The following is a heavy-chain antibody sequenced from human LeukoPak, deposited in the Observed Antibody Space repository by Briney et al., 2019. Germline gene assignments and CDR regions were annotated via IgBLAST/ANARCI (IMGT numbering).Heavy chain of an antibody. V-gene: IGHV4-39*01. D-gene: IGHD3-10*01. CDR2: IYYRGST. CDR3: ARRVLLWFGESQYYFDY. Sequence: SETLSLTCTVSGGSISNSDYYWGWIRQPPGKGLEWIGSIYYRGSTYHNPSLESRVTLSVDTSKNQFSLKLSSVAAADTAVYYCARRVLLWFGESQYYFDYWGHGTLVTVSS. CDR1: GGSISNSDYY. J-gene: IGHJ4*01.